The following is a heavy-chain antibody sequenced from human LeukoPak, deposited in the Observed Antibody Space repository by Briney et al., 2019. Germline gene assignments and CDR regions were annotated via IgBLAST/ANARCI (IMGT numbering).Heavy chain of an antibody. CDR3: ARAYGRSGNWFDP. J-gene: IGHJ5*02. CDR2: IYNSATT. Sequence: SETLSLTCTASGGSISSYHWSWIRQPPGKGLEWIGYIYNSATTNYNPSLKSRVTISVDTSKRQLSLKLNSVTAADTAVYYCARAYGRSGNWFDPWGQGTLVTVSS. D-gene: IGHD3-10*01. CDR1: GGSISSYH. V-gene: IGHV4-59*01.